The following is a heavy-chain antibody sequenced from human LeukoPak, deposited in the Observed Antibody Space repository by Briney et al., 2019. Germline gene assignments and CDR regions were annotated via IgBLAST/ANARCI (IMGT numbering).Heavy chain of an antibody. CDR3: ATSSRQPNHYYYYGMDV. CDR1: GYTLTELS. J-gene: IGHJ6*02. CDR2: FDPEDGET. Sequence: ASVKVSCKVSGYTLTELSMHWVRQAPGKGLEWMGGFDPEDGETIYAQKFQGRVTMTEDTSTDTAYMELSSLRSEDTAVYYCATSSRQPNHYYYYGMDVWGQGTTVTVSS. D-gene: IGHD1-14*01. V-gene: IGHV1-24*01.